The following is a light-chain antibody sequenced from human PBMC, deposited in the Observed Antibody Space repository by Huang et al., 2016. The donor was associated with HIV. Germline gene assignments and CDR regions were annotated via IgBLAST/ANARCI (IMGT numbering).Light chain of an antibody. CDR1: QRISNY. V-gene: IGKV1-39*01. Sequence: DIQMTQSPSSLSASIGDTITITCRASQRISNYLNWYQHKPGKAPNLLIYAASTLHSGVPSRFSGSGSGTDFTLTISDLQPDDFASYYCQHSYTIPRTFGQGTKVEIK. CDR3: QHSYTIPRT. J-gene: IGKJ1*01. CDR2: AAS.